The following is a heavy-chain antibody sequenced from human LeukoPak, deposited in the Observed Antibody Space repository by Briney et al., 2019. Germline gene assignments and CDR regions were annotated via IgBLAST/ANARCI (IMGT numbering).Heavy chain of an antibody. CDR2: IYSGGST. D-gene: IGHD1-26*01. Sequence: QPGGSLRLSCAASGFTVSSNYMSWARQAPGKGLEWVSVIYSGGSTYYADSVKGRYTISRDNSKNTLYLQMNSLRAEDTAVYYCARDQVVGAPGAFDIWGQGTMVTVSS. CDR3: ARDQVVGAPGAFDI. CDR1: GFTVSSNY. J-gene: IGHJ3*02. V-gene: IGHV3-53*01.